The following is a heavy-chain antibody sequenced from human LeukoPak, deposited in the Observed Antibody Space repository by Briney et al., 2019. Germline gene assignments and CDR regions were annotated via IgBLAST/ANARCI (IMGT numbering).Heavy chain of an antibody. CDR2: INPNSGGT. CDR1: GYTFTGYY. CDR3: ARDSVGSGSYYRIYYYYMDV. D-gene: IGHD3-10*01. V-gene: IGHV1-2*02. J-gene: IGHJ6*03. Sequence: GASVKVSCKASGYTFTGYYMHWVRRAPGQGLEWMGWINPNSGGTNYAQKFQGRVTMTRDTSISTAYMELSRLRSDDTAVYYCARDSVGSGSYYRIYYYYMDVWGKGTTVTVSS.